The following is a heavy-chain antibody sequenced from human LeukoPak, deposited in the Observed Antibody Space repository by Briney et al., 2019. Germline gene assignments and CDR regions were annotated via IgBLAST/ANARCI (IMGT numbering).Heavy chain of an antibody. CDR3: AGGSGSYSTYYFDY. CDR1: GFTFSSYG. D-gene: IGHD3-10*01. Sequence: PGGSLRLSCAASGFTFSSYGMHCVRQAPGKGLEWVAVISYDGSNKYYADSVKGRFTISRDNSKNTLYLQMNSLRAEDTAVYYCAGGSGSYSTYYFDYWGQGTLVTVSS. J-gene: IGHJ4*02. CDR2: ISYDGSNK. V-gene: IGHV3-30*03.